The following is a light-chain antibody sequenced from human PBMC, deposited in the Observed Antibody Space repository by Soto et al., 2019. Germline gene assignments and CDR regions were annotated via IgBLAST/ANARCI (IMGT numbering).Light chain of an antibody. V-gene: IGLV3-21*02. J-gene: IGLJ2*01. CDR1: NIASKS. Sequence: SYELTQPPSVSVAPGQTASITCGGNNIASKSVHWYQQKPGQAPVLVVYDDRDRPSGIPERFSGSNSGNTATLTISRVEAGDEADYYCQVWDSSSDDVVFGGGTKVTVL. CDR3: QVWDSSSDDVV. CDR2: DDR.